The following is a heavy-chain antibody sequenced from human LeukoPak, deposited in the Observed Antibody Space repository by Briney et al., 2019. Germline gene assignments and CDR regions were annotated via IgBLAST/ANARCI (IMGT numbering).Heavy chain of an antibody. CDR2: FDPEDGET. CDR3: ATVVFGIAAAGGGGTDWFDP. D-gene: IGHD6-13*01. CDR1: GYTFTGYY. V-gene: IGHV1-24*01. Sequence: GASVKVSCQASGYTFTGYYMHWVRQAPGKGLEWMGGFDPEDGETIYAQKFQGRVTMTEDTSTDTAYMELSSLRSEDTAVYYCATVVFGIAAAGGGGTDWFDPWGQGTLVTVSS. J-gene: IGHJ5*02.